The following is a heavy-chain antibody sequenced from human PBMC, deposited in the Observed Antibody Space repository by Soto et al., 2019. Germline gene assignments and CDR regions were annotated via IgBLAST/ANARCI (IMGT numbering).Heavy chain of an antibody. J-gene: IGHJ4*02. D-gene: IGHD5-18*01. V-gene: IGHV4-39*01. Sequence: PSETLSLTCTVSGDSIGTTHSYWAWLRQSPGKGLEWIGNIHYSGSTYYMPSLRSRVTLSVDTSKNQFSLRLTSVTAEDTAVYYCARHYGNGYLWPLDYWGQGILVTVSS. CDR3: ARHYGNGYLWPLDY. CDR2: IHYSGST. CDR1: GDSIGTTHSY.